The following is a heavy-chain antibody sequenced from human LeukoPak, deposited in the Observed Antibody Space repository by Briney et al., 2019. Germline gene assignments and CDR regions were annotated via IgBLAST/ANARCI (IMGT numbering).Heavy chain of an antibody. J-gene: IGHJ4*02. CDR1: GYTFTDYY. CDR2: INPNSGGT. V-gene: IGHV1-2*04. Sequence: ASVKVSCKASGYTFTDYYMHWVRQAPGQGLEWMGWINPNSGGTNYAQKFQGWVTMTRDTSISTAYMELSRLRSDDTAVYYCARDQGDCSSTSCYSSGPGIYWGQGTLVTVSS. CDR3: ARDQGDCSSTSCYSSGPGIY. D-gene: IGHD2-2*01.